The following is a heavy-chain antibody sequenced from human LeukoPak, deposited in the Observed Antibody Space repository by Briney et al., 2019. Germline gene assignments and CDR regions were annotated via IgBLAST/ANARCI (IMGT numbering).Heavy chain of an antibody. Sequence: LSLTCTVSGGSISGGDYYWSWIRQAPGKGLEWVSYISSSGSTIYYADSVKGRFTISRDNAKNSLYLQMNSLRAGDTAVYYCARVFRAAADFDYWGQGTLVTVSS. CDR1: GGSISGGDYY. V-gene: IGHV3-11*04. CDR2: ISSSGSTI. CDR3: ARVFRAAADFDY. J-gene: IGHJ4*02. D-gene: IGHD6-13*01.